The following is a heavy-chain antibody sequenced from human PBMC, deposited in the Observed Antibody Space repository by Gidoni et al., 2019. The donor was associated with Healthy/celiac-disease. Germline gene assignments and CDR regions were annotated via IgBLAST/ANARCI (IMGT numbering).Heavy chain of an antibody. D-gene: IGHD3-22*01. CDR2: ISGSGGST. V-gene: IGHV3-23*01. CDR1: GFTFSSYA. J-gene: IGHJ4*02. Sequence: EVQLLESGGGLVQPGGSLRLSCAASGFTFSSYAMSWVRQAPGKGLEWVSAISGSGGSTYYADSVKGRFTISRDNSKNTLYLQMNSLRAEDTAVYYCAKDWSPNYYDSSGYWADWGQGTLVTVSS. CDR3: AKDWSPNYYDSSGYWAD.